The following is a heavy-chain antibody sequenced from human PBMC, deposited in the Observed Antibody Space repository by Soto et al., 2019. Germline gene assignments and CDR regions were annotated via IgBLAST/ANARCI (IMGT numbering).Heavy chain of an antibody. CDR2: IIPVFGSA. CDR3: ARDSGGTTVAFGMDV. D-gene: IGHD4-17*01. CDR1: GDTFTTYA. J-gene: IGHJ6*02. V-gene: IGHV1-69*01. Sequence: QVQLEQSGAEVKKPGSSVTVSCKASGDTFTTYAINWVRQAPGQGLEWVGGIIPVFGSAKNAQKFQGRVTITADEATSTAYMELSSLRSEDTAVYYCARDSGGTTVAFGMDVWGQGTTVTVSS.